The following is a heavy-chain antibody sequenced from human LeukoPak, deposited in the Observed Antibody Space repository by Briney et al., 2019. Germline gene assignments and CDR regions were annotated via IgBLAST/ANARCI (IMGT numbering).Heavy chain of an antibody. D-gene: IGHD5-18*01. CDR1: GGSFSGYY. J-gene: IGHJ4*02. CDR2: INHSGST. CDR3: ARGGRLGIQLWLVGEKGSFDY. V-gene: IGHV4-34*01. Sequence: SETLSLTCAVYGGSFSGYYWSWIRQPPGKGLEWIGEINHSGSTNYNPSLKSRVTISVDTSKNQFSLKLSSVTAADTAVYYCARGGRLGIQLWLVGEKGSFDYWGQGTLVTVSS.